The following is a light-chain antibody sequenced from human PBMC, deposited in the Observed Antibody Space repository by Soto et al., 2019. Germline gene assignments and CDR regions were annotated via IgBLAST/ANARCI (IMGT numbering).Light chain of an antibody. CDR3: QQYNNWPWGT. CDR2: GAS. Sequence: VMTQSPATLSLSPWERATLSCMASQSVDINLAWYQKKAGQAPRLLIYGASTRATAIPARFSGSGSGTEFTLTISSLQSEDFAVYYCQQYNNWPWGTFGQGTRLEI. CDR1: QSVDIN. J-gene: IGKJ5*01. V-gene: IGKV3-15*01.